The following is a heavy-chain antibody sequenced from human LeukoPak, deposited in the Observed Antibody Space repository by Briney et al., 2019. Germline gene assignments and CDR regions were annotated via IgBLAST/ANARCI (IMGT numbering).Heavy chain of an antibody. CDR1: GSSLTELS. D-gene: IGHD5-18*01. CDR2: FDVIDAKT. Sequence: ASVTVSCTVSGSSLTELSLYWVRQAPGKGLEWMGGFDVIDAKTFYAQKFQGRVTMTEDSSTDTAYMELSSLRSDGTAFYYCAAGRPYSLLDYWGQGTLLTVSS. J-gene: IGHJ4*02. V-gene: IGHV1-24*01. CDR3: AAGRPYSLLDY.